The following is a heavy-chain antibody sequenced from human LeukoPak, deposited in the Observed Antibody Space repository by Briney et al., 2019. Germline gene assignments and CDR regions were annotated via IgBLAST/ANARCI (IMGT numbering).Heavy chain of an antibody. Sequence: TGGSLRLSCAASGFTFSSYWMSWVRQAPGKGLEWVANIKQDESEKYYVDSVKGRFTISRDNAKNSLYLQMNSLRAEDTAVYYCARELVVPAAIRYSLFGYYYYGMDVWGQGTTVTVSS. CDR1: GFTFSSYW. CDR2: IKQDESEK. CDR3: ARELVVPAAIRYSLFGYYYYGMDV. D-gene: IGHD2-2*01. V-gene: IGHV3-7*01. J-gene: IGHJ6*02.